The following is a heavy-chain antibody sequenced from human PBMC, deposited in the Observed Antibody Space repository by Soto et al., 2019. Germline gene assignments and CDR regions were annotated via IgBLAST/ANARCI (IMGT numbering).Heavy chain of an antibody. D-gene: IGHD1-26*01. CDR1: GFTFSHYA. J-gene: IGHJ4*02. Sequence: QVQLVESGGGVVQPGRSLRLSCAASGFTFSHYAMHWVRQAPGKGLEWVALMSYDGSNEYYADSVKGRFTISRDNYKNTLYLQMNSLRAEDTAVYYSAKDGSHNFGYWGQGTLGTVSS. CDR2: MSYDGSNE. V-gene: IGHV3-30*18. CDR3: AKDGSHNFGY.